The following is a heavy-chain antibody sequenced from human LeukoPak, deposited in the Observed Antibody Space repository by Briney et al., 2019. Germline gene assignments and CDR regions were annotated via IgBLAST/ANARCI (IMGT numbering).Heavy chain of an antibody. CDR1: GNDFSDFY. V-gene: IGHV1-2*02. J-gene: IGHJ5*02. Sequence: ASVKLSCKASGNDFSDFYFNWVRQAPGRGLEWVGWINPHSRATHYAQRFRGRVTMVASISTGYMELNSLTSDDTAVYYCVTTSVTHTRDPWGQGTLVTVSS. CDR2: INPHSRAT. CDR3: VTTSVTHTRDP. D-gene: IGHD5/OR15-5a*01.